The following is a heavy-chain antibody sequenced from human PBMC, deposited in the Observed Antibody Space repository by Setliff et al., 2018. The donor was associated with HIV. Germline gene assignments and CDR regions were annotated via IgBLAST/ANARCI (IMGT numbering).Heavy chain of an antibody. V-gene: IGHV3-48*01. J-gene: IGHJ4*02. D-gene: IGHD6-13*01. CDR3: AKDLGSSWLYYFDY. CDR2: ISSSSNK. CDR1: GFTFSSYS. Sequence: PGGSLRLSCAASGFTFSSYSMNWVRQAPGKGLEWVSYISSSSNKYYADSVKGRFTISRDNSESTLYLQMNSLRAEDTAVYYCAKDLGSSWLYYFDYWGQGTLVTVSS.